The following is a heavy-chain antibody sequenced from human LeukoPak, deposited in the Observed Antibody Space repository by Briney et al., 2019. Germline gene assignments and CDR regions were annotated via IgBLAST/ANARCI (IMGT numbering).Heavy chain of an antibody. CDR2: IYYSGST. CDR1: GGSFSGYY. D-gene: IGHD3-22*01. CDR3: ARAQDSSGYKFDI. J-gene: IGHJ3*02. Sequence: SETLSLTCAVYGGSFSGYYWSWIRQPPGKGLEWIGYIYYSGSTNYNPSLKSRVTISVDTSKNQFSLRLSSVTAADTAVYYCARAQDSSGYKFDIWGQGTMVTVSS. V-gene: IGHV4-59*01.